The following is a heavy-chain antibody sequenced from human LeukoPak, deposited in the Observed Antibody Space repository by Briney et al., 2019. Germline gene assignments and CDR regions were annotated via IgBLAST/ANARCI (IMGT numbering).Heavy chain of an antibody. CDR3: ARSGRCSTTACSFDY. D-gene: IGHD2/OR15-2a*01. J-gene: IGHJ4*02. CDR1: GFDLSDYS. Sequence: GGSLRLSCAPSGFDLSDYSMNWVRQAPGKPPEWISYISTSSTTKFYADSVRGRFTVYRDNAKKSLYLQVDSLRVDDTAVYYCARSGRCSTTACSFDYWGQGTLVTVSS. V-gene: IGHV3-48*01. CDR2: ISTSSTTK.